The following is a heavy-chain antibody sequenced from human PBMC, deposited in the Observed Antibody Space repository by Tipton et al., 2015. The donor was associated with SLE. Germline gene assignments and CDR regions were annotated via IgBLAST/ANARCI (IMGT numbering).Heavy chain of an antibody. Sequence: TLSLTCAVYGGSFSGYYWSWIRQPPGKGLEWIGEINHSGSTNYNPSLKSRATISVDTSKNQFPLKLSSVTAADTAVYYCARLVVVAATLLDYWGQGTLVTVSS. CDR1: GGSFSGYY. J-gene: IGHJ4*02. CDR2: INHSGST. V-gene: IGHV4-34*01. D-gene: IGHD2-15*01. CDR3: ARLVVVAATLLDY.